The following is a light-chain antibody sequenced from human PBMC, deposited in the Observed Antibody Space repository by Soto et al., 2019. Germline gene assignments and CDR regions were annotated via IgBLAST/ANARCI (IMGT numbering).Light chain of an antibody. Sequence: QSALTQPASVSGSPGQSITISCTGTSSDVGGYNYVSWYQQHPGKAPKLMIYEVSNRTSGVSHRFSGSKSGNTASLTISGLQDADEADYYCSSYTSSSTLVVFGGGTKVTVL. V-gene: IGLV2-14*01. CDR1: SSDVGGYNY. J-gene: IGLJ2*01. CDR2: EVS. CDR3: SSYTSSSTLVV.